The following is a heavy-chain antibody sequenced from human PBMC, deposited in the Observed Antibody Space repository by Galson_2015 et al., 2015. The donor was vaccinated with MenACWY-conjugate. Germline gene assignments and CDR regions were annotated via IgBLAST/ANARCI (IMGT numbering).Heavy chain of an antibody. J-gene: IGHJ6*03. Sequence: SLRLSCAASGFTFSPYRMHWVRQAPGKGLEWVTLISFDGSNKYYADSVKGRFTISRENSKHTLYLQMNSLRAEDTAVYYCARGRVSLYYYMDVWGKGTTVTVSS. CDR3: ARGRVSLYYYMDV. D-gene: IGHD6-13*01. CDR1: GFTFSPYR. V-gene: IGHV3-30*01. CDR2: ISFDGSNK.